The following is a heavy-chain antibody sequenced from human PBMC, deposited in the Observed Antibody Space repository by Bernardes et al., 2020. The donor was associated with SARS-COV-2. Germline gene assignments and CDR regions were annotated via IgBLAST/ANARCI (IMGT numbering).Heavy chain of an antibody. CDR3: ARGKGVVVVPAAYRDAFDI. V-gene: IGHV1-18*01. CDR2: ISAYNGNT. J-gene: IGHJ3*02. CDR1: GYTFTSYG. Sequence: ASVKVSCKASGYTFTSYGISWVRQAPGQGLEWMGWISAYNGNTNYAQKLQGRVTMTTDTSTSTAYMELRSLRSDDTAVYYCARGKGVVVVPAAYRDAFDIWGQGTMVTVSS. D-gene: IGHD2-2*01.